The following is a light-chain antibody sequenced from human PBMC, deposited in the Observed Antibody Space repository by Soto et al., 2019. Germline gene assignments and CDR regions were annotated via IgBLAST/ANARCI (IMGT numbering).Light chain of an antibody. Sequence: QSVLTQPPSASGTPGQRVTISCSGSDSNIGSNTVNWYQQVPGTAPKLLIYSNSQRPSGVPHRFSGSKSGTSAALAISGLHSEDEGDYYCAAWDDSLNGRAVFGGGTKLTVL. CDR1: DSNIGSNT. CDR2: SNS. V-gene: IGLV1-44*01. J-gene: IGLJ3*02. CDR3: AAWDDSLNGRAV.